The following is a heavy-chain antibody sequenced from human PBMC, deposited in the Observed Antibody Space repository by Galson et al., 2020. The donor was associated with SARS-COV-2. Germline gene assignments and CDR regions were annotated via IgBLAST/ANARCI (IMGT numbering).Heavy chain of an antibody. CDR3: ARDVRRIVGATGYCGMDV. D-gene: IGHD1-26*01. J-gene: IGHJ6*02. CDR1: GYTFTGYY. V-gene: IGHV1-2*04. CDR2: NNPNSGGT. Sequence: ASVKVSCKASGYTFTGYYMHWVRQAPGQGLEWMGWNNPNSGGTNYAQKFQSWVTMTRDTSISTAYMELSRLRSDDTAVYYCARDVRRIVGATGYCGMDVWGQGTTVTVSS.